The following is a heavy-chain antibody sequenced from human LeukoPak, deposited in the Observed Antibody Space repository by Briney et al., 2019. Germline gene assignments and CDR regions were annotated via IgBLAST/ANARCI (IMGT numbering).Heavy chain of an antibody. V-gene: IGHV3-11*06. CDR3: ARRIAGSDTGGYFQE. CDR1: GFTFSDYY. J-gene: IGHJ1*01. Sequence: GGSLRLSCAASGFTFSDYYMSWIRQAPGKGLEWVSYISSSTYTNYADSVKGRFTISRDNAGNSLYLQMSSLRAEDTAVYYCARRIAGSDTGGYFQEWGQGTLATVSS. CDR2: ISSSTYT. D-gene: IGHD6-13*01.